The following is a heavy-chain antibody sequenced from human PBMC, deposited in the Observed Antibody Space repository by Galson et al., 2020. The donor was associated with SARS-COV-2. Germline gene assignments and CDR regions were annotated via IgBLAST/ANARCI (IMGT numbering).Heavy chain of an antibody. CDR1: GFTFSSYS. V-gene: IGHV3-21*01. J-gene: IGHJ4*02. CDR2: ISSSSSYI. CDR3: ARDRGITGTTSGDY. D-gene: IGHD1-7*01. Sequence: GGSLRLSCAASGFTFSSYSMNWVRQAPGKGLEWVSSISSSSSYIYYADSVKGRFTISRDNAKNSLYLQMNSLRPEDTAVYYCARDRGITGTTSGDYWGQGTLVTVSS.